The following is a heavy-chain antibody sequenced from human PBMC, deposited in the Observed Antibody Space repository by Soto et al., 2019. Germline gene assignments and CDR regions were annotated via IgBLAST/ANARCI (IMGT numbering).Heavy chain of an antibody. CDR2: TRNKANSYTT. CDR1: GFTFSDHE. CDR3: ARDVRSGSRSITRDYYYYYGMDV. J-gene: IGHJ6*02. Sequence: PXGCLRLACAASGFTFSDHEMYWVRQAPGKGLDWVGRTRNKANSYTTEYAASVKGRFTISRDDSKNSLYLQMNSLKTEDTAVYYCARDVRSGSRSITRDYYYYYGMDVWGQGTTVTVSS. V-gene: IGHV3-72*01. D-gene: IGHD3-10*01.